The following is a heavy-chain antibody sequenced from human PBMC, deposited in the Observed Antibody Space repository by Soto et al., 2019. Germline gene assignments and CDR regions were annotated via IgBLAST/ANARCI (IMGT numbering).Heavy chain of an antibody. CDR3: AKGSPYYYDSSGYSFDY. Sequence: QVQLVESGGGVVQPGRSLRLSCAASGFTFSSYGMHWVRQAPGKGLEWVAVISYDGSNKYYADSVKGRFTISRDNSKNTLDLQMNSLRAEDTAVYYCAKGSPYYYDSSGYSFDYWGQGTLVTVSS. CDR2: ISYDGSNK. D-gene: IGHD3-22*01. V-gene: IGHV3-30*18. J-gene: IGHJ4*02. CDR1: GFTFSSYG.